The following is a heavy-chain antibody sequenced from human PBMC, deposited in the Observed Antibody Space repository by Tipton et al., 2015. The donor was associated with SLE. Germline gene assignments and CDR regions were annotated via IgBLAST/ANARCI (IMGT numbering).Heavy chain of an antibody. CDR3: ARHSEGTGGVCYWYFDL. CDR2: IYSGGST. Sequence: SLRLSCAASGFTVSSNYMSWVRQAPGKGLEWVSVIYSGGSTYYADSVKGRFTISRDNSKNTLYLQMNSLRAEDTAVYYCARHSEGTGGVCYWYFDLWGRGTLVTVSS. V-gene: IGHV3-53*05. J-gene: IGHJ2*01. CDR1: GFTVSSNY. D-gene: IGHD2-8*02.